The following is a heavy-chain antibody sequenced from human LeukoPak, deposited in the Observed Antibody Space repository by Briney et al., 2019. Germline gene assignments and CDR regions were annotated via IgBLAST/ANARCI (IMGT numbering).Heavy chain of an antibody. CDR2: IGISTTYI. D-gene: IGHD6-13*01. V-gene: IGHV3-21*01. Sequence: GGSLRLSCVVSGFTFSSYNFNWVRQAPGKGLEWVSSIGISTTYIYYADSVTGRFTISRDNAKNSLYLQMNSLRAEDTAVYYCAKSRVQQLPGGFDYWGQGTLVTVSS. CDR1: GFTFSSYN. CDR3: AKSRVQQLPGGFDY. J-gene: IGHJ4*02.